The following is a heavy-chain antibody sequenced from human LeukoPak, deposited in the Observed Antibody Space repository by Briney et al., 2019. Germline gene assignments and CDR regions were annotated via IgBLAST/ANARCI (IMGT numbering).Heavy chain of an antibody. Sequence: TGGSLRLSCAASGFTFSNYWMHWVRQAPGKGLVWVSRVHSDGRSTTYADSVKGRFTISRDNAKSTLYLQMNSLRVEDTAVYYCARGGTYSFDYWGRGTLVTVSS. D-gene: IGHD1-26*01. CDR1: GFTFSNYW. CDR2: VHSDGRST. V-gene: IGHV3-74*01. J-gene: IGHJ4*02. CDR3: ARGGTYSFDY.